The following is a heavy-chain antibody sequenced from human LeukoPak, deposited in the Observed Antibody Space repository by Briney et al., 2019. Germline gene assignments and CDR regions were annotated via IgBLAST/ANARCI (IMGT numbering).Heavy chain of an antibody. CDR2: ISYDGSNK. CDR3: AKGQRWLQFHDAFDI. V-gene: IGHV3-30*18. D-gene: IGHD5-24*01. Sequence: GGSLRLSCAASGFTFSSYGMHWVRQAPGKGLEWVAVISYDGSNKYYADSVKGRFTISRDNSKNTLYLQMNSLRVEDTAVYYCAKGQRWLQFHDAFDIWGQGTMITVSS. CDR1: GFTFSSYG. J-gene: IGHJ3*02.